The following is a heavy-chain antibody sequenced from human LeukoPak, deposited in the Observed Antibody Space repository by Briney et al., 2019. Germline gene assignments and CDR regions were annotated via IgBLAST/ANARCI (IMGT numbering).Heavy chain of an antibody. CDR3: ARERHIVVVTAILGDAFDI. V-gene: IGHV1-18*01. CDR2: SSAYNGDT. J-gene: IGHJ3*02. Sequence: ASVKVSCKASGYTFTDFGISWVRQAPGQGLEWMGWSSAYNGDTKYAQKFQGRVTMTTDTSTSTAYMELRSLRSDDTAVYYCARERHIVVVTAILGDAFDIWGQGTMVTVSS. D-gene: IGHD2-21*02. CDR1: GYTFTDFG.